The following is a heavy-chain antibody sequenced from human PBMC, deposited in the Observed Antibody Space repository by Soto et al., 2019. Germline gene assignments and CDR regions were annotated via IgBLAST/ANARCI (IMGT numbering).Heavy chain of an antibody. CDR3: AKSHYYGMDV. J-gene: IGHJ6*02. CDR1: GFTFSSYG. Sequence: GGSLRLSCAASGFTFSSYGMHWVRQAPGKGLEWVAVISYDGSNKYYADSVKGRFTISRDNSKNTLYLQMNSLRAEDTAVYYCAKSHYYGMDVWGQGTTVTVSS. CDR2: ISYDGSNK. V-gene: IGHV3-30*18.